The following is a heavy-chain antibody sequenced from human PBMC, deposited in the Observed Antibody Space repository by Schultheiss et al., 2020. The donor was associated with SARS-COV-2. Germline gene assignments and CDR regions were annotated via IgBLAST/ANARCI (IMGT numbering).Heavy chain of an antibody. CDR3: AKDRGAFNI. CDR2: ISGSGDNT. V-gene: IGHV3-23*01. Sequence: GESLKISCAASGFTFSSYAMTWVRQAPGKGLEWVSAISGSGDNTYYADSVKGRFTISRDNSKNTLYLQMNRLRAEDMAVYYCAKDRGAFNIWGQGTMVTVSS. D-gene: IGHD3-16*01. J-gene: IGHJ3*02. CDR1: GFTFSSYA.